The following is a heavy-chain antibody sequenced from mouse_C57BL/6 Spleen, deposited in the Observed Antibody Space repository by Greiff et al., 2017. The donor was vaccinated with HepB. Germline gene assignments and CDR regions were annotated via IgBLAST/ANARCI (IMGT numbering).Heavy chain of an antibody. V-gene: IGHV14-4*01. D-gene: IGHD2-5*01. J-gene: IGHJ3*01. CDR1: GFNIKDDY. CDR3: TTYTIVTAGRFAY. CDR2: LDPENGDP. Sequence: EVQLPQSGAELVRPGASVKLSCTASGFNIKDDYMHWVKQRPEQGLEWIGWLDPENGDPEYASKFQGKAPITADPSSNTAYLQLSSLTSEDTAVYYCTTYTIVTAGRFAYWGQGTLVTVSA.